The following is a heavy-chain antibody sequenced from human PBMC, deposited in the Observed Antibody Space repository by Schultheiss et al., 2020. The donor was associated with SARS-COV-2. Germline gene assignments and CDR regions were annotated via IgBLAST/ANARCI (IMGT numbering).Heavy chain of an antibody. CDR2: IYYSGST. CDR3: ARDPASLAARRGHYNWFDP. J-gene: IGHJ5*02. CDR1: GGSISSYY. Sequence: SETLSLTCTVSGGSISSYYWSWIRQPPGKGLEWIGYIYYSGSTNYNPSLKSRVSMSVDTSKNQFSLKLSSVTAADTAVYYCARDPASLAARRGHYNWFDPWGQGTLVTVSS. D-gene: IGHD6-6*01. V-gene: IGHV4-59*12.